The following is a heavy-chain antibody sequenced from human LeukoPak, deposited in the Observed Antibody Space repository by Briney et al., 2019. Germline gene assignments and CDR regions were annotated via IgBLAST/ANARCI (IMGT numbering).Heavy chain of an antibody. V-gene: IGHV4-34*01. D-gene: IGHD5-24*01. Sequence: SQTLSLTCAVYARSFSGYYCSWIRQPQGKRLEWIGEINHRGSTNYNSSLKSRVSISVDTSKNRLSLHLTSVTAAHTAVYYCARHDGPMARTEAYFQRWGQGSLVTVSA. CDR2: INHRGST. J-gene: IGHJ1*01. CDR1: ARSFSGYY. CDR3: ARHDGPMARTEAYFQR.